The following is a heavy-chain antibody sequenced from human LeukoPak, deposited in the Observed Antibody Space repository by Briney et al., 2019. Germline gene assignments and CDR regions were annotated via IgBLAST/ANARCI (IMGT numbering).Heavy chain of an antibody. CDR1: GYTFTGYY. D-gene: IGHD3-10*01. J-gene: IGHJ6*03. Sequence: ASVKVSCKASGYTFTGYYMHWVRQAPGQGREWMGWINPNSGGTNYAQKFQGRVTMTRDTSISTAYMELSRLRSDDTAVYYCARGVTMVRGQDYYYYYMDVWGKGTTVTISS. CDR3: ARGVTMVRGQDYYYYYMDV. CDR2: INPNSGGT. V-gene: IGHV1-2*02.